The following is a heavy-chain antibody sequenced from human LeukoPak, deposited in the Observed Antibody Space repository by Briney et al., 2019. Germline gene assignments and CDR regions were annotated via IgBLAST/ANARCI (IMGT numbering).Heavy chain of an antibody. D-gene: IGHD3-10*01. Sequence: LSETLSLTCTVSGGSISSYYRSWIRQPPGKGLEWIGYIYYSGSTNYNPSLKSRVTISVDTSKNQFSLKLSSVTAADTAVYYCARVPGGWFGELLFDYWGQGTLVTVSS. CDR1: GGSISSYY. CDR3: ARVPGGWFGELLFDY. V-gene: IGHV4-59*01. CDR2: IYYSGST. J-gene: IGHJ4*02.